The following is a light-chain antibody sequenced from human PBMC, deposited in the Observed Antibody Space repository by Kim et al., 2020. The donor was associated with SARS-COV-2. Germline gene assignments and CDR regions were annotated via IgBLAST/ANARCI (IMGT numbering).Light chain of an antibody. Sequence: ASVKVTCTLSSGHRNYAVAWHQQQPEKGPRYVMKVNGDGSHIKGDGIPDRFSGSSSGTERYLTISSLQSEDEADYYCQTWGTGFRVFGGGTQLTVL. CDR3: QTWGTGFRV. CDR1: SGHRNYA. J-gene: IGLJ3*02. CDR2: VNGDGSH. V-gene: IGLV4-69*01.